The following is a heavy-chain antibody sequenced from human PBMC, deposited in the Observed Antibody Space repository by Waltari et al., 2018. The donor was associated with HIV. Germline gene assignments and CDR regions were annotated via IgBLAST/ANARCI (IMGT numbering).Heavy chain of an antibody. CDR2: INHSGST. CDR1: GGSFSGYY. CDR3: ARTRGSYSLGLGY. V-gene: IGHV4-34*01. Sequence: QVQLQQWGAGLLKPSETLSLTCAVYGGSFSGYYWSWIRQPPGKGLEWIGEINHSGSTNYNPSLKSRVTISVDTSKNQFSLKLTSVTAADTAVYYCARTRGSYSLGLGYWGQGTLVSVSS. D-gene: IGHD2-21*01. J-gene: IGHJ4*02.